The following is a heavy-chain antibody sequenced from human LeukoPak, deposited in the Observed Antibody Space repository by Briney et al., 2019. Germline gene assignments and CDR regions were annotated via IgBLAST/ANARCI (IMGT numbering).Heavy chain of an antibody. CDR2: ISSSSSYI. CDR1: GFTFSSYS. Sequence: GGSLRLSCAASGFTFSSYSMNWVRQAPGKGLEWVSSISSSSSYIYYADSVKGRFTISRDNAKNSLYLQMNSLRAEDTAVYCCASDALYSYCSSISCYGPNDYWGQGTLVTVSS. J-gene: IGHJ4*02. V-gene: IGHV3-21*01. CDR3: ASDALYSYCSSISCYGPNDY. D-gene: IGHD2-2*01.